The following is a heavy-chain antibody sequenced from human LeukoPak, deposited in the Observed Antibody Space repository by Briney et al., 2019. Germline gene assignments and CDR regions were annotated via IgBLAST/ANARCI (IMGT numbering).Heavy chain of an antibody. V-gene: IGHV4-39*01. J-gene: IGHJ4*02. CDR1: GGSISSNNYY. D-gene: IGHD1-14*01. Sequence: SETLSLTCTVSGGSISSNNYYWVWIRQPPGKGLEWIGSIYYSGSTYYNPSLKSRVTISVDTSKNLFALKLSSVTAADTAVYYCARDRSSYFDYWGQGTLVTVSS. CDR3: ARDRSSYFDY. CDR2: IYYSGST.